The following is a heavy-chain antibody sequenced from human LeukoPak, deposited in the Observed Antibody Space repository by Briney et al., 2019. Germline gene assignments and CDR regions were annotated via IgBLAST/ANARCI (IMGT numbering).Heavy chain of an antibody. CDR1: GGSISSYY. D-gene: IGHD3-10*01. V-gene: IGHV4-59*01. CDR2: IYYSGST. CDR3: ARDLGGSYYGSGSYYTDYYYYMDV. J-gene: IGHJ6*03. Sequence: SETLSLTCTVSGGSISSYYWSWIRQPPGKGLEWIGYIYYSGSTNYNPSLKSRVTISVDTSKNQFSLKLSSVTAADTAVYYCARDLGGSYYGSGSYYTDYYYYMDVWGKGTTVSVSS.